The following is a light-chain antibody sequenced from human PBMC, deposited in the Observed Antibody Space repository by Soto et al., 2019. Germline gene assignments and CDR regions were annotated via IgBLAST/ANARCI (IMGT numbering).Light chain of an antibody. CDR1: QSVSSY. CDR3: QQRRKWPPT. Sequence: EIVLTQSPATLSLSPGERATLSCRASQSVSSYLAWYQQKPGQAPRLLIYDASNRATGIPARFSGSGSGTDFTRTISRLEPEDFAVYYWQQRRKWPPTFGGGTKVEIK. V-gene: IGKV3-11*01. J-gene: IGKJ4*01. CDR2: DAS.